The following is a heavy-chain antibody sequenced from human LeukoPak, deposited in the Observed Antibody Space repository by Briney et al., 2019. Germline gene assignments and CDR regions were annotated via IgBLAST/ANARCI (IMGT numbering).Heavy chain of an antibody. CDR2: VSSDGNNK. V-gene: IGHV3-30*03. J-gene: IGHJ6*04. Sequence: GRSLRLSCAASGFTFSSYGMHWVRQAPGKGLEWVAVVSSDGNNKYYADSVRGRLTISRDNSKNTLYLQMNSLRAEDTAVYYCARVDCSSTSCYEPYYYYSMDVWGKGTTVTVSS. D-gene: IGHD2-2*01. CDR3: ARVDCSSTSCYEPYYYYSMDV. CDR1: GFTFSSYG.